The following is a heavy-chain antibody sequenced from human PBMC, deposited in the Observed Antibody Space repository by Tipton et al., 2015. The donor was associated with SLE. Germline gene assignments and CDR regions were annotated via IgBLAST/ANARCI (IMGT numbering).Heavy chain of an antibody. CDR2: IYTSGST. Sequence: TLSLTCTVSGGSIGSGSYYWSWIRQPAGKGLEWIGRIYTSGSTNYNPSLKSRVTISVDTSKNQFSLKLSSVTAADTAVYYCARDLSGFDPWGQGTLVTVSS. V-gene: IGHV4-61*02. D-gene: IGHD3-16*02. J-gene: IGHJ5*02. CDR3: ARDLSGFDP. CDR1: GGSIGSGSYY.